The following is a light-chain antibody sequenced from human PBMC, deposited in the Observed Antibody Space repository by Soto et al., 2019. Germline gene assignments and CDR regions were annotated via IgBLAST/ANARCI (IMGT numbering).Light chain of an antibody. J-gene: IGLJ3*02. CDR3: SSYTSSSALV. V-gene: IGLV2-14*03. Sequence: QSVLTQPASVSGSPGQSITISCTGTSSDIGDYKYVSWYQQHPGNPPKLIIYDVSDRPSGVSNRFSGSKSGNTASLTISGLQAEDEANYYCSSYTSSSALVFGGGTKLTVL. CDR1: SSDIGDYKY. CDR2: DVS.